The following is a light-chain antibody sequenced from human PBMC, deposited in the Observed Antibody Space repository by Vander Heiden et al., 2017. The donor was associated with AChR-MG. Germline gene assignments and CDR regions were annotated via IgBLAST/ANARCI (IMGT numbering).Light chain of an antibody. CDR2: GVN. CDR1: SSDVGSYNY. Sequence: QSALTQPASVSGSPGPSTTISCTGTSSDVGSYNYVSWYQQHPGNVPKLMIYGVNKRPSGVSNRFSGSKSGNTASLTISGLQADDEADYYCSSYTSSSTWVFGGGTKLTVL. CDR3: SSYTSSSTWV. V-gene: IGLV2-14*03. J-gene: IGLJ3*02.